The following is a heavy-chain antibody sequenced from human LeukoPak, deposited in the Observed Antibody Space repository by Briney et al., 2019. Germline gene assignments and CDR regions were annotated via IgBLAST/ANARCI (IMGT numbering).Heavy chain of an antibody. J-gene: IGHJ5*02. V-gene: IGHV5-51*01. Sequence: PGGSLRLSCKGSGYSFTSYWIGWVRQMPGKGLEWMGIIYPGDSDIRYSPSLQGQVTISADKSISTAYLQWSSLKASDTAMYYCARGPRYFDPWGQGTLVTVSS. CDR1: GYSFTSYW. CDR2: IYPGDSDI. CDR3: ARGPRYFDP. D-gene: IGHD2-15*01.